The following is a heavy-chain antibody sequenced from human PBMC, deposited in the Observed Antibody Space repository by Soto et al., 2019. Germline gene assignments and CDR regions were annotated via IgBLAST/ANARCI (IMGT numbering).Heavy chain of an antibody. V-gene: IGHV5-51*07. D-gene: IGHD1-26*01. CDR2: IYPGDSDI. CDR3: ARRRGSGSYYYYNYGMAV. J-gene: IGHJ6*02. CDR1: GYSFATYC. Sequence: PGEALNISCTGCGYSFATYCIGCVHQMPGKGLEWVGIIYPGDSDIRYSPSFEGQVTISADKSISTAYLQWGSLKASDTAMYYCARRRGSGSYYYYNYGMAVWGQGTTVPVSS.